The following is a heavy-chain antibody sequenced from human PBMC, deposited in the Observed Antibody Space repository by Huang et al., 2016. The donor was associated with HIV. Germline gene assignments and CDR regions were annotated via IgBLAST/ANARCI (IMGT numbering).Heavy chain of an antibody. Sequence: GLSWVANIKQDGSEKYYVDSVKGRFTISRDNAKNSLYLQMNSLRAEDTAVYYCARDRWYHGYWGKGTLVTVSS. CDR3: ARDRWYHGY. V-gene: IGHV3-7*01. D-gene: IGHD6-13*01. J-gene: IGHJ4*02. CDR2: IKQDGSEK.